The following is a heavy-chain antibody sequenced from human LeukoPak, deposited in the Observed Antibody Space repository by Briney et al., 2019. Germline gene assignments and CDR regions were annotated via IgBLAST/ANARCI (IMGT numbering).Heavy chain of an antibody. CDR3: ARVYGDYMNFDY. Sequence: GGSLRLSCAASGFTFSSYGMSWVRQAPGKGLEWVSAISGSGGSTYYADSVKGRFTTSRDNAKNTLYLQMNSLRAEDTAVYYCARVYGDYMNFDYWGQGTLVTVSS. J-gene: IGHJ4*02. CDR2: ISGSGGST. D-gene: IGHD4-17*01. CDR1: GFTFSSYG. V-gene: IGHV3-23*01.